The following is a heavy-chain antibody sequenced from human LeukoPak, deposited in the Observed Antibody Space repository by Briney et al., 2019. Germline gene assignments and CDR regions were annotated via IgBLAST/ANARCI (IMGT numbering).Heavy chain of an antibody. J-gene: IGHJ4*02. Sequence: GGSLRLSCAASGFTFSTYAMSWVRQAPGKGLEWVSSISGGSMYTSYADSVKGRFAISRDNSKSTLYLQMSSLRAEDTAVYYCAKEKYYYDSSGYYPFDCWGQGTLVTVSS. CDR2: ISGGSMYT. D-gene: IGHD3-22*01. CDR1: GFTFSTYA. V-gene: IGHV3-23*01. CDR3: AKEKYYYDSSGYYPFDC.